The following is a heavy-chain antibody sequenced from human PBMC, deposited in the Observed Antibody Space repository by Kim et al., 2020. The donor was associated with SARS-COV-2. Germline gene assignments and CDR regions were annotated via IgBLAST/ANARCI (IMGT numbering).Heavy chain of an antibody. Sequence: GGSLRLSCAASGFTFSSYGMHWVRQAPGKGLEWVAVISYDGSNKYYADSVKGRFTISRDNSKNTLYLQMNSLRAEDTAVYYCAKEDVRQGPKVVVAATGPPGGWGQRTLVTVSS. CDR3: AKEDVRQGPKVVVAATGPPGG. D-gene: IGHD2-15*01. CDR2: ISYDGSNK. V-gene: IGHV3-30*18. J-gene: IGHJ4*02. CDR1: GFTFSSYG.